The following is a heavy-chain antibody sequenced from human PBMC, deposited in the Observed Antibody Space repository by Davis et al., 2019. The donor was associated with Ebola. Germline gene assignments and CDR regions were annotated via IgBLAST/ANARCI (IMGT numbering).Heavy chain of an antibody. CDR3: ARDRGRSGPNGHYYYGMDV. Sequence: MPSETLSLTCTVSGGSISSGGYSWSWIRQPPGKGLEWIGYIYHSGSTYYNPSLKSRVTISVDRSKNQFSLKLSSVTAADTAVYYCARDRGRSGPNGHYYYGMDVWGQGTTVTVSS. CDR2: IYHSGST. V-gene: IGHV4-30-2*01. J-gene: IGHJ6*02. CDR1: GGSISSGGYS. D-gene: IGHD3-3*01.